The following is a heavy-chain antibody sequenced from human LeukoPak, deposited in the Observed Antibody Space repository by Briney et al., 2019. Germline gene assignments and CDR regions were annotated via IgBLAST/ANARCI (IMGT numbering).Heavy chain of an antibody. J-gene: IGHJ4*02. D-gene: IGHD4-17*01. V-gene: IGHV4-31*03. CDR2: IYYTGSA. Sequence: PSETLSLTCTVSGGSISSGNYYWTWIRQHPGKDLEWIGNIYYTGSAYYNPSLRSRVSISVDTSKNQFSLKLSSVTAADTAVYYCARFGTKRDPTLEYGDYSDWGQGTLVTVSS. CDR1: GGSISSGNYY. CDR3: ARFGTKRDPTLEYGDYSD.